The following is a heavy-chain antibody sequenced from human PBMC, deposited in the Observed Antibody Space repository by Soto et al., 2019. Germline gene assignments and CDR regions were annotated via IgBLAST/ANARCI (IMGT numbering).Heavy chain of an antibody. CDR1: GYSFSSYW. CDR2: VHPGDSDT. D-gene: IGHD1-26*01. CDR3: GRDFGSGHADV. Sequence: GESLKISCKGSGYSFSSYWIAWVRQMPGKGLELMGIVHPGDSDTRYSPSFQGHVTISADKSISTAYLQWTSLRASDTAMYFCGRDFGSGHADVWGQGTLVTVSS. V-gene: IGHV5-51*01. J-gene: IGHJ1*01.